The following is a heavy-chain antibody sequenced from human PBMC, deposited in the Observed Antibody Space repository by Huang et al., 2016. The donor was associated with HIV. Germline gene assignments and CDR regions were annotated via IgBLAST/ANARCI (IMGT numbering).Heavy chain of an antibody. D-gene: IGHD3-9*01. Sequence: QVHLQQWGAGLLKPSEDLSLTCDVYGGYFRNYFWSWIRQPPGKGLEWIGEINHSGRTSCSPALQIRVTISVDTSKNQFSLKLSSVTAADTAVYYCARVEINTLTGYFSSFDNWGQGTLVTVSS. V-gene: IGHV4-34*01. J-gene: IGHJ4*02. CDR1: GGYFRNYF. CDR2: INHSGRT. CDR3: ARVEINTLTGYFSSFDN.